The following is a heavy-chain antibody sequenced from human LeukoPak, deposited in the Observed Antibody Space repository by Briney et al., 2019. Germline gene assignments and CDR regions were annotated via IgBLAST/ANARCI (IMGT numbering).Heavy chain of an antibody. D-gene: IGHD3-10*02. CDR3: ARVSGGPYDY. Sequence: ASVNVSCKXSGYTFTRYYIHWVRQAPGQGLEWMGIINPADGSASYQERFQGRVTVTRDTSTSTVYMELSSLRSEDMAMYYCARVSGGPYDYWGQGTLVTVSS. V-gene: IGHV1-46*01. J-gene: IGHJ4*02. CDR2: INPADGSA. CDR1: GYTFTRYY.